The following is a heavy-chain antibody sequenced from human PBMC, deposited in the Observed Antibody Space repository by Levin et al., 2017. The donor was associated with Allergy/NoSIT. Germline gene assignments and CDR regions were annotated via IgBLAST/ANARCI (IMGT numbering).Heavy chain of an antibody. Sequence: AASVKVSCKTSGGTFSTFAINWVRQAPGQGLEWMGGIIPIFGFRTPKYAQKFQGRLTITADESTSTAYMELNSLTSDDTAIYYCAAFLPPEDGDLANAFDYWGQGTLVTVSS. CDR3: AAFLPPEDGDLANAFDY. CDR2: IIPIFGFRTP. D-gene: IGHD4-17*01. J-gene: IGHJ4*02. CDR1: GGTFSTFA. V-gene: IGHV1-69*13.